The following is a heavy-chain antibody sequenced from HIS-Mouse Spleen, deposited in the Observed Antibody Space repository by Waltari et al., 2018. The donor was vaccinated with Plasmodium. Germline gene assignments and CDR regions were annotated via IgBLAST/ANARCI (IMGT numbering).Heavy chain of an antibody. CDR3: ARDNWGSFGY. CDR2: ISSSSSYI. Sequence: EVQLVESGGGLVKPGGSLRLSCAASGSTFSSYSMNWVRQAPGKGLEWVSSISSSSSYIYYADSVKGRFTISRDNAKNSLYLQMNSLRAEDTAVYYCARDNWGSFGYWGQGTLVTVSS. CDR1: GSTFSSYS. D-gene: IGHD7-27*01. J-gene: IGHJ4*02. V-gene: IGHV3-21*01.